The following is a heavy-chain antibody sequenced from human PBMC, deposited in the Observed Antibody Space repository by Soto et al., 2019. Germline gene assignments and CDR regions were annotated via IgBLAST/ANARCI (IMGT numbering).Heavy chain of an antibody. CDR1: DGSISSRSYY. CDR2: IYYSGST. D-gene: IGHD3-22*01. V-gene: IGHV4-39*01. CDR3: AREGDYYDSSGSVDAFDI. Sequence: SETLSLPWTVADGSISSRSYYWGWIRQPPGKGLEWIGSIYYSGSTYYNPSLKSRVTISVDTSKNQFSLNLSSVTAADTAVYYCAREGDYYDSSGSVDAFDIWAQGTMVTVSS. J-gene: IGHJ3*02.